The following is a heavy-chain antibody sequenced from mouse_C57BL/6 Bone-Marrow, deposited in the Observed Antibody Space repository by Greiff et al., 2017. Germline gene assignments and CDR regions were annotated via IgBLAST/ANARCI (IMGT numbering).Heavy chain of an antibody. J-gene: IGHJ3*01. CDR2: IDPSDSYT. CDR3: AREGVYYGGSPFAY. Sequence: VQLQQPGAELVMPGASVMLSCKASGYTFTSYWMHWVKQRPGQGLEWIGEIDPSDSYTNSNQKFKGQSTLTVDQSSSTSYIQLNSLTYEDSAVYNCAREGVYYGGSPFAYWGQGTLVTVSA. CDR1: GYTFTSYW. V-gene: IGHV1-69*01. D-gene: IGHD1-1*01.